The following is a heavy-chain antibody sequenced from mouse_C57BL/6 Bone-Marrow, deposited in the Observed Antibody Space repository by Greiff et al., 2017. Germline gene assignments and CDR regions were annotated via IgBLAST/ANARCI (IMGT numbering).Heavy chain of an antibody. D-gene: IGHD2-4*01. CDR3: AIYDYVWYFDV. J-gene: IGHJ1*03. CDR2: IYPGSGNT. Sequence: VQRVESGAELVRPGASVKLSCKASGYTFTDYYINWVKQRPGQGLEWIARIYPGSGNTYYNEKFKGKATLTAEKSSSTAYMQLSSLTSEDSAVYFCAIYDYVWYFDVWGTGTTVTVSS. CDR1: GYTFTDYY. V-gene: IGHV1-76*01.